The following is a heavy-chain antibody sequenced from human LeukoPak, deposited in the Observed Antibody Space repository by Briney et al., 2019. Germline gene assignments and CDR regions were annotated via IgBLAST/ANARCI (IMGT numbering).Heavy chain of an antibody. CDR2: IIPIFGTA. V-gene: IGHV1-69*05. CDR3: ARSTRYGKYYYYMDV. J-gene: IGHJ6*03. D-gene: IGHD1-1*01. Sequence: SVKVSCKASGGTFSSYAISWVRQAPGQGLEWMGGIIPIFGTANYAQKFQGRVTITTDESTSTAYMELSNLRSEDTAVYYCARSTRYGKYYYYMDVWGKGTTVTVSS. CDR1: GGTFSSYA.